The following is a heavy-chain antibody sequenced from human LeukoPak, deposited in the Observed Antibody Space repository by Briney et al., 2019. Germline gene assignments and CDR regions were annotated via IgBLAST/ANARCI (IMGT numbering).Heavy chain of an antibody. CDR1: RFSFSDYY. J-gene: IGHJ4*02. Sequence: PGGSLRLSCAASRFSFSDYYMTWIRQAPGKGLEWVSYISGSGSTIYYTDSVKGRFTMSRDIAKNSLYLQMNSLRAEDTAVYYCARDLYSQFWGQGTLVTVSS. CDR2: ISGSGSTI. D-gene: IGHD2-21*01. V-gene: IGHV3-11*04. CDR3: ARDLYSQF.